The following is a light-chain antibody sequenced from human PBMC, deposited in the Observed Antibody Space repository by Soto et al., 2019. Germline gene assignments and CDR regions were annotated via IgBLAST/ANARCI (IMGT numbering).Light chain of an antibody. J-gene: IGLJ3*02. V-gene: IGLV2-14*01. CDR1: SNDVGYYNY. CDR3: SSYTTAYTQV. CDR2: EVT. Sequence: QSALSQPASVSGSPGQSITISCTGTSNDVGYYNYVSWYQQHPGQALKLMISEVTTRPSGVSDRFSGSKSGNTASLTISRLQAEDEAHYYCSSYTTAYTQVFGGGTKLTVL.